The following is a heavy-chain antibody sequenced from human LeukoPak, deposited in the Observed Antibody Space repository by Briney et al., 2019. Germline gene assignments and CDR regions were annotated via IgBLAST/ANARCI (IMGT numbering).Heavy chain of an antibody. CDR3: ARENTMILAAFDI. V-gene: IGHV4-59*01. J-gene: IGHJ3*02. CDR2: VYYSGST. CDR1: GGSISSYY. D-gene: IGHD3-22*01. Sequence: SETLSLTCTVSGGSISSYYWSWIRQPPGKGLEWIGYVYYSGSTNYNPSLESRVSISVDTSKNQFSLKLSSVTAADTAVYYCARENTMILAAFDIWGQGTMVTVSS.